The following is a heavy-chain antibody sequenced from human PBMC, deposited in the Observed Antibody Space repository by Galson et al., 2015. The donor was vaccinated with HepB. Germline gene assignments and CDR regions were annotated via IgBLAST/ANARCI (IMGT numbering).Heavy chain of an antibody. CDR3: AREVMIRTLAHKTPDY. CDR2: VNLDGSEM. CDR1: GFTFSAYW. Sequence: CAASGFTFSAYWMSWVRQVPGKGLEWVADVNLDGSEMYYADSVKGRFTISRDNAERSVSLHMYSLRAEDTAVYYCAREVMIRTLAHKTPDYWGQGTLVTVSS. D-gene: IGHD3-16*01. V-gene: IGHV3-7*03. J-gene: IGHJ4*02.